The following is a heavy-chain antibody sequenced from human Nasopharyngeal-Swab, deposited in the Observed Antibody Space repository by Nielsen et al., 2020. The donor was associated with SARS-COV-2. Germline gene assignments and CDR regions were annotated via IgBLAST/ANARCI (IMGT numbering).Heavy chain of an antibody. CDR3: ARRAARDGYNFEVDP. V-gene: IGHV5-51*01. CDR1: GYSFANYW. D-gene: IGHD5-24*01. J-gene: IGHJ5*02. Sequence: GESLKISCTGFGYSFANYWIGWVRQMPGKGLEWMGSIYPSNSDTRYSPAFHGRVTISADKSINTAYLQWTSLRASDTAVYYCARRAARDGYNFEVDPWGQGTLVTVSS. CDR2: IYPSNSDT.